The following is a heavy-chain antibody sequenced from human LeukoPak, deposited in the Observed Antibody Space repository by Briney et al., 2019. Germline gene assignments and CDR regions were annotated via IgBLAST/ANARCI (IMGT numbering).Heavy chain of an antibody. Sequence: GASVKVSCKVSGYTLTELSMHWVRQAPGKGLEWMGGFDPEDGETIYAQKFQGRVTMTEDTSTDTAYMGLSSLRSEDTAVYYCATDEPHSMGLFDYWGQGTLVTVSS. J-gene: IGHJ4*02. CDR1: GYTLTELS. CDR3: ATDEPHSMGLFDY. V-gene: IGHV1-24*01. CDR2: FDPEDGET. D-gene: IGHD3-16*01.